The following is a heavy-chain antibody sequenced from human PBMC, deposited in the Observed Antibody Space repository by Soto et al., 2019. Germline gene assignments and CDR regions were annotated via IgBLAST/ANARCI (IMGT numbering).Heavy chain of an antibody. CDR2: IYHSGST. CDR1: GGSISSNHW. J-gene: IGHJ6*02. D-gene: IGHD1-20*01. V-gene: IGHV4-4*02. CDR3: ARFPCGDNFDYYGMVV. Sequence: QVQLRESGPGLVKPSGTLSLTCAVSGGSISSNHWWNWVRQSPGKGLEWIGEIYHSGSTNDNLSLKRRIPMSVDKSKNQCALRLNSVTSADTATYFCARFPCGDNFDYYGMVVWGQGTTVTVSS.